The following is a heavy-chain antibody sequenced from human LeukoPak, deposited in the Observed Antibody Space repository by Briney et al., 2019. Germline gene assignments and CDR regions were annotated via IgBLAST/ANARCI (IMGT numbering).Heavy chain of an antibody. CDR2: TKSKTDGGTT. V-gene: IGHV3-15*01. Sequence: GGSLRLSCAASGFTFSTFAMIWVRQAPGKGLEWVGRTKSKTDGGTTDYAAPVKGRFTISRDDSKNTLYLQMNSLKTEDTAVYYCTTTYKSGSSYLWGQGTLVTVSS. CDR3: TTTYKSGSSYL. D-gene: IGHD1-26*01. CDR1: GFTFSTFA. J-gene: IGHJ4*02.